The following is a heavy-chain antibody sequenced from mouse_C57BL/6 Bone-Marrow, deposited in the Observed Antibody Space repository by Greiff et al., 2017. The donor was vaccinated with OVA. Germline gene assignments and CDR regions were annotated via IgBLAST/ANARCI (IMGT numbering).Heavy chain of an antibody. V-gene: IGHV7-1*01. CDR1: GFTFSDFY. J-gene: IGHJ4*01. Sequence: EVQLVESGGGLVQSGRSLRLSCATSGFTFSDFYMEWVRQAPGKGLEWIAASRNKANDYTTEYSASVKGRFIVSRDTSQSILYLQMNALRAEDTAIYYCARDGDYDRAMDYWGQGTSVTVSS. CDR2: SRNKANDYTT. CDR3: ARDGDYDRAMDY. D-gene: IGHD2-4*01.